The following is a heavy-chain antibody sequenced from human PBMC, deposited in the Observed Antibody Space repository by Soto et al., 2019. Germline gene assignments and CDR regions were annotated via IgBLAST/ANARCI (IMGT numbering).Heavy chain of an antibody. J-gene: IGHJ4*02. V-gene: IGHV4-4*02. CDR3: ARVGASSGSYLDY. CDR1: GASISSSTW. CDR2: IYHGGST. Sequence: QVQLQESGPGLVKPSGTLSLTCAVSGASISSSTWWSWVRQPPGKGLEWIGEIYHGGSTNYNPSLKSRVTISVDKSKNQFSLKLSSVTAADTAVYYCARVGASSGSYLDYWGQGTLVTVSS. D-gene: IGHD1-26*01.